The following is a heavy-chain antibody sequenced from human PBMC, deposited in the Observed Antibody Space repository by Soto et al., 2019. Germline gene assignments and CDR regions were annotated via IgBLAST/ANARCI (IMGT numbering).Heavy chain of an antibody. CDR1: GFTLSSYS. Sequence: PGGSLSLSCAASGFTLSSYSMSWVRHAPGKGPEWVSAISGSGGSTYYADSVKGRFTISRDNAKNSLYLQMNSLRAEDTAVYYCASDSMVRGGLFDYWGQGTLVTVSS. J-gene: IGHJ4*02. V-gene: IGHV3-21*01. D-gene: IGHD3-10*01. CDR3: ASDSMVRGGLFDY. CDR2: ISGSGGST.